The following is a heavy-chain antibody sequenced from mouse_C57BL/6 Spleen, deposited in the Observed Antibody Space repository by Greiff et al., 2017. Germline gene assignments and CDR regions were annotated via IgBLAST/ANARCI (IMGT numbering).Heavy chain of an antibody. D-gene: IGHD2-2*01. CDR1: GYTFTGYN. CDR3: ACIYYGYDWFAY. Sequence: EVQLQQSGPELVKPGASVKMSCKASGYTFTGYNMHWVKQSHGKSLEWIGYINPNNGGTSYNQKFKGKATLTVEKSSSTAYMELRSLTSEDSAVYDCACIYYGYDWFAYWGQGTLVTVSA. J-gene: IGHJ3*01. CDR2: INPNNGGT. V-gene: IGHV1-22*01.